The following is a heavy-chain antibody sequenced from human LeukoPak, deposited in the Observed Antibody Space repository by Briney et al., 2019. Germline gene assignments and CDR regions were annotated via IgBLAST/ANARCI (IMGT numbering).Heavy chain of an antibody. J-gene: IGHJ4*02. D-gene: IGHD2-2*01. CDR2: INPSGGST. V-gene: IGHV1-46*01. CDR1: GYTFTSYY. CDR3: ARGYQETYFDY. Sequence: GASVKVSCKASGYTFTSYYMHWVRQAPGQGLEWMGIINPSGGSTNYAQKFQGRVTITADESTSTAYMELSSLRSEDTAVYYCARGYQETYFDYWGQGTLVTVSS.